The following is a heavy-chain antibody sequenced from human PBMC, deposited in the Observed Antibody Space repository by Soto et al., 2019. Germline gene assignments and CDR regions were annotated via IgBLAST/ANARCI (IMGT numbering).Heavy chain of an antibody. CDR2: IYYSGST. CDR3: ARLHTDSNYISA. J-gene: IGHJ4*02. Sequence: QVQLQESGPGLVKPSETLSLTCTVSGDSVSSGSYYWSWIRPPPGKGLEWIGYIYYSGSTNYNPSRKSRVTISVDTSKNQFSLNLSSVTAADTAVYYCARLHTDSNYISAWGQGTLVTVSS. D-gene: IGHD4-4*01. V-gene: IGHV4-61*01. CDR1: GDSVSSGSYY.